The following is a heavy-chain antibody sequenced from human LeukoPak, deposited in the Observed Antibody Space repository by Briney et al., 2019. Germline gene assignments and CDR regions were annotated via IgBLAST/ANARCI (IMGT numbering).Heavy chain of an antibody. CDR3: ARGGYCSSTSCYPYYFDY. CDR1: GVSVSSGSYY. CDR2: IYYSGST. J-gene: IGHJ4*02. V-gene: IGHV4-61*01. D-gene: IGHD2-2*01. Sequence: SETLSLTCTVSGVSVSSGSYYWSWIRQPPGKGLEWIGYIYYSGSTNYNPSLKSRVTISVDTSKNQFSLKLSSVTAADTAVYYCARGGYCSSTSCYPYYFDYWGQGTLVTVSS.